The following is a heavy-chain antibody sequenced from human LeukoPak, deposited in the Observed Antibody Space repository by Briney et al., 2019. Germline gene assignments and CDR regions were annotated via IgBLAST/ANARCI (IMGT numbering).Heavy chain of an antibody. CDR3: AKDLSAAGYSSSWYGGYFQH. CDR2: ISYDGSNK. J-gene: IGHJ1*01. V-gene: IGHV3-30*18. CDR1: GFTFSSYG. D-gene: IGHD6-13*01. Sequence: PGGSLRLSCAASGFTFSSYGMHWVRQAPGKGLEWVAVISYDGSNKYYADSVKGRFTISRDNSKNTLYLQMNSLRAEDTAVYYCAKDLSAAGYSSSWYGGYFQHWGQGTLVTVSS.